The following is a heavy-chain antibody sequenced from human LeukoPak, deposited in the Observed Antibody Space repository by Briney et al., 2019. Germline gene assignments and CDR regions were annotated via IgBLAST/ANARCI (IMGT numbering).Heavy chain of an antibody. V-gene: IGHV3-9*01. Sequence: GGSLRLSCAASGFTFDDYAMHWVRQAPGKGLEWVSGISWNSGSIGYADSVKGRFTISRDNAKNSLYLQMNSLRAEDTALYYCAKDMALLLAVTGTSGYYYYYGMDVWGQGTTVTVSS. CDR3: AKDMALLLAVTGTSGYYYYYGMDV. CDR1: GFTFDDYA. J-gene: IGHJ6*02. CDR2: ISWNSGSI. D-gene: IGHD6-19*01.